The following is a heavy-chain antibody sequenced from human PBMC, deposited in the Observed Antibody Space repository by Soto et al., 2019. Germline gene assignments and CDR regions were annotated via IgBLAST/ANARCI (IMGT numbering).Heavy chain of an antibody. CDR3: ARSTGSYSYYGMDV. J-gene: IGHJ6*02. D-gene: IGHD1-26*01. CDR2: INPKNGDT. Sequence: ASVKVSCKASGYTLTDYYMHWVRQAPGQGLEWMGWINPKNGDTNSAQKFRGRVTMTRDTSISTAYLELSSLRSDDTVVYYCARSTGSYSYYGMDVWGQGTTVTVSS. CDR1: GYTLTDYY. V-gene: IGHV1-2*02.